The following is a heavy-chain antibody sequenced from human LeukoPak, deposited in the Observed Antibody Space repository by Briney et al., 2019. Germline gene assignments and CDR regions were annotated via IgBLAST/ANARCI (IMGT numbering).Heavy chain of an antibody. V-gene: IGHV3-7*01. Sequence: GGSLRLSCAASGFTFSSYWMSWVRQAPGKGLEWVANIKQDGSEKYYVDSVKGRFTISRENAKNSLYLQMNSLRAEDTAVYYCARDRKVLLWFGESPWYFDYWGQGTLVTVSS. CDR2: IKQDGSEK. J-gene: IGHJ4*02. D-gene: IGHD3-10*01. CDR1: GFTFSSYW. CDR3: ARDRKVLLWFGESPWYFDY.